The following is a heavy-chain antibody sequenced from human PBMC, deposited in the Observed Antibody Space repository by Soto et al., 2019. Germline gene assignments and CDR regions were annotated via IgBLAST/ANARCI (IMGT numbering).Heavy chain of an antibody. D-gene: IGHD3-10*01. CDR2: MYYSGTT. J-gene: IGHJ6*03. V-gene: IGHV4-4*02. CDR3: ATLTKAADTIVVAGYLDV. Sequence: PSETLSLTCAVSGGSFSSGNWWSWVRQAPGKGLEWIGEMYYSGTTNYSPSLKSRVTIVVDKAKNQFSLKLNSVTAADTAVYYCATLTKAADTIVVAGYLDVWGKGTTVTVSS. CDR1: GGSFSSGNW.